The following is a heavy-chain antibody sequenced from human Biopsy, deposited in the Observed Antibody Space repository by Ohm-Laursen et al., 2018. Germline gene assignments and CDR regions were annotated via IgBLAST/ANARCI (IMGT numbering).Heavy chain of an antibody. CDR3: ARLYRLDDYWNDDPPDAFDV. CDR2: ISKGGDT. Sequence: PGTLPLTCTVSGGSITDDYWSWIRQSPGKGLEWIGFISKGGDTTYNPSLRGRVAISVDTSKNQFSLKLSSVTAADTAIFFCARLYRLDDYWNDDPPDAFDVWGQGTRVTVSS. V-gene: IGHV4-59*01. D-gene: IGHD1-1*01. CDR1: GGSITDDY. J-gene: IGHJ3*01.